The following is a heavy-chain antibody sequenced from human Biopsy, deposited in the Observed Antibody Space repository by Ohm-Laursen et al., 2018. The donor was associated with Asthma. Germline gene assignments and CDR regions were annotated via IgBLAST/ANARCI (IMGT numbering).Heavy chain of an antibody. CDR1: GGTFSTFG. V-gene: IGHV1-69*13. CDR3: AREYDGDYVQRHLPLAY. Sequence: GASVKVSCKASGGTFSTFGISWVRQAPGQGLEWMGRIIPFYGTATYAQNFQGRLTLTADESTSTAYMELSSLRSEDTAVYFCAREYDGDYVQRHLPLAYWGQGTLVTVSS. D-gene: IGHD4-17*01. CDR2: IIPFYGTA. J-gene: IGHJ4*02.